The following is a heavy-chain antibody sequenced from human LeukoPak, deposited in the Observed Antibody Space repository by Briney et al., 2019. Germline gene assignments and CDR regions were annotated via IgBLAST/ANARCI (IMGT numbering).Heavy chain of an antibody. Sequence: GGSLRLSCAASGFTFDDYAMHWVRQAPGKGLEWVSGISWNSGSIGYADSVKGRFTISRDNAKNSLYLRMNSLRAEDTALYYCAKDMGVVVPAAIETYYYGMDIWGQGTMVTVSS. D-gene: IGHD2-2*02. CDR2: ISWNSGSI. V-gene: IGHV3-9*01. CDR3: AKDMGVVVPAAIETYYYGMDI. J-gene: IGHJ6*02. CDR1: GFTFDDYA.